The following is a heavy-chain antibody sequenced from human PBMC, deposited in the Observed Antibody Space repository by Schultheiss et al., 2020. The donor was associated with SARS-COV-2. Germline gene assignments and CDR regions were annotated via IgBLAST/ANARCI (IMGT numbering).Heavy chain of an antibody. D-gene: IGHD6-19*01. CDR2: INHSGST. J-gene: IGHJ4*02. CDR1: GGSFSGYY. V-gene: IGHV4-34*01. Sequence: SETLSLTCAVYGGSFSGYYWSWIRQPPGKGLEWIGEINHSGSTYYNPSLKSRVTISVDTSKNQFSLKLSSVTAADTAVYYCARAVAGDFDYWGQGTLVTVSS. CDR3: ARAVAGDFDY.